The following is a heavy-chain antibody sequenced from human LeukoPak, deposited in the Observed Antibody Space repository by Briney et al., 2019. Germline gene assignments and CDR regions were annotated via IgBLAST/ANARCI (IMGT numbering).Heavy chain of an antibody. D-gene: IGHD6-19*01. Sequence: SETLSLTCTVNGDSISSNYWSWIRQLPGKGLEWIGYISYSGSTNYNPSLKSRVTISVDTSKNQFSLKLSSVTAADTAVYYCARITWYNTGRGFDYWGQGTLVTVSS. J-gene: IGHJ4*02. CDR2: ISYSGST. CDR1: GDSISSNY. CDR3: ARITWYNTGRGFDY. V-gene: IGHV4-59*01.